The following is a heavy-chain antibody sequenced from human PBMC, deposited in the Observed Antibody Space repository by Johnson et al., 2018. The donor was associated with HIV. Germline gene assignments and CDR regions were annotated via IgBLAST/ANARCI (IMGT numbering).Heavy chain of an antibody. D-gene: IGHD3-22*01. CDR2: ISGSGGST. Sequence: VQLVESGGGVVQPGGSLRLSCAASGFNFSNYAMTWVRQAPGKGLEWVSSISGSGGSTYFADSVKGRFTISRDNSKNTLFLQMSSLTAEDTAVYYCASGKVRSRYDSSGYCHHSTQTYAFDIWGQGTMVTVSS. J-gene: IGHJ3*02. CDR1: GFNFSNYA. V-gene: IGHV3-23*04. CDR3: ASGKVRSRYDSSGYCHHSTQTYAFDI.